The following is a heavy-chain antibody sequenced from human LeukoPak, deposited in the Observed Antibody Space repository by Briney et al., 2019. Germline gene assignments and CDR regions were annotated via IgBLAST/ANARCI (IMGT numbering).Heavy chain of an antibody. Sequence: GGSLRLSCAASGFTFSSSAMSWVRQAPGKGLEWVSAISNNGGYTYYADSVQGRFTISRDNSKSTLCLQMNSLRAEDTAVYYCASHPPQYSSGWYRSSYYYYGMDVWGQGTTVTVSS. D-gene: IGHD6-19*01. CDR3: ASHPPQYSSGWYRSSYYYYGMDV. CDR2: ISNNGGYT. CDR1: GFTFSSSA. V-gene: IGHV3-23*01. J-gene: IGHJ6*02.